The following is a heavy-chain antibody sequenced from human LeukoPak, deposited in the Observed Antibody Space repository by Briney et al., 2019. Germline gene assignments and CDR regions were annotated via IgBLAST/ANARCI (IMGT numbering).Heavy chain of an antibody. J-gene: IGHJ1*01. V-gene: IGHV3-7*01. CDR3: AGYSSSSLWSFQH. CDR1: GFTLSTSW. D-gene: IGHD6-6*01. Sequence: GGSLRLSCAASGFTLSTSWMTWVRQAPGKGLEWVANIKQDGSEKFYVDSVKGRFTISRDNAKNSLDLQMNSLRVGDTAVHYCAGYSSSSLWSFQHWGQGTLVTVSS. CDR2: IKQDGSEK.